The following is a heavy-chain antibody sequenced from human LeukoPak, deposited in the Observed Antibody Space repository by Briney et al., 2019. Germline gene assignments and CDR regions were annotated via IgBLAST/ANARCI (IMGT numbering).Heavy chain of an antibody. CDR2: ISAYNGDT. Sequence: VASVKVSCKASGYTFTSYDFTWVRQAPGQGLEWMGWISAYNGDTNYAHNLQGRVTMTTDTSTSTAYMELRSLRSDDTAVYYCARTSGWLLDYWGQGTLVTVSS. CDR3: ARTSGWLLDY. V-gene: IGHV1-18*01. CDR1: GYTFTSYD. J-gene: IGHJ4*02. D-gene: IGHD6-19*01.